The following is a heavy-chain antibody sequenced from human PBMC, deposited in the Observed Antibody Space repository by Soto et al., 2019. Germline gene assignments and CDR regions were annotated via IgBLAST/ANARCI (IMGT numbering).Heavy chain of an antibody. J-gene: IGHJ4*02. CDR3: ATYNWNHYFDY. CDR1: GGSVSSGDYY. Sequence: SETLSLTCTVSGGSVSSGDYYWSWIRQPPGKGLEWIGYIYYSGSTNYNPSLKSRVTISVEMSKNQFSLKLSSVTAADTAVYYCATYNWNHYFDYWGQGTLVTVSS. CDR2: IYYSGST. D-gene: IGHD1-20*01. V-gene: IGHV4-61*08.